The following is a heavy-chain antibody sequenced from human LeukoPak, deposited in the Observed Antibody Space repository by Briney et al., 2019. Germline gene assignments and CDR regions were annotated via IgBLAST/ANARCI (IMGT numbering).Heavy chain of an antibody. V-gene: IGHV1-18*01. CDR2: ISTYNGNT. D-gene: IGHD5-12*01. J-gene: IGHJ5*02. CDR3: AREGSAVATYNWFDP. Sequence: GASVKVSCKSSGYTFTSYGINWVRQAPGQGLEWMGWISTYNGNTKYAQKFQGRVTMTTDTSTTTAYMELRSLRSDDTAVYYCAREGSAVATYNWFDPWGQGTLVTVSS. CDR1: GYTFTSYG.